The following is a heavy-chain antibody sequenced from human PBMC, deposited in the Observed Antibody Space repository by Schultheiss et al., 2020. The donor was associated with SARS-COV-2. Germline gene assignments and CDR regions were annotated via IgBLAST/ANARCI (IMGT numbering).Heavy chain of an antibody. V-gene: IGHV3-48*03. J-gene: IGHJ4*02. CDR2: ISSSGSTI. Sequence: GGSLRLSCAASGFTFSSYAMSWVRQAPGKGLEWVSYISSSGSTIYYADSVKGRFTISRDNAKNSLYLQMNSLRAEDTAVYYCARVSDSGSSVGYWGQGTLVTVSS. CDR3: ARVSDSGSSVGY. D-gene: IGHD1-26*01. CDR1: GFTFSSYA.